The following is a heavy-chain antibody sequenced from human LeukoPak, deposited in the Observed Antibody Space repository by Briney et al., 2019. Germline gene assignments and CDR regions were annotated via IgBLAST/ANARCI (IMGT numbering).Heavy chain of an antibody. J-gene: IGHJ3*02. CDR3: ARGAAGTGAFVAFDM. CDR1: GDSVSSNSAA. Sequence: SQTLSLTCAISGDSVSSNSAAGNWIRQSPSRGLEWLGRTYYRSKWYHEYAVSVIGRTTINPDTSKNQFSLQLNSVTPEDAAVYYCARGAAGTGAFVAFDMWGQGTMVSVS. D-gene: IGHD6-13*01. CDR2: TYYRSKWYH. V-gene: IGHV6-1*01.